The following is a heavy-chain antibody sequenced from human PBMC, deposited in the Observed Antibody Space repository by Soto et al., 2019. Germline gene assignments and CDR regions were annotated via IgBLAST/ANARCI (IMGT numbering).Heavy chain of an antibody. CDR3: ATEHVGGNYVFDY. J-gene: IGHJ4*02. V-gene: IGHV3-11*01. CDR1: GFTFSDYF. Sequence: LRLSCAASGFTFSDYFLSWIRQAPGKGLEWVSYISSSGIAIYYADSVKGRFTISRDNAKNSLYLQMNSLRAEDTAVYYCATEHVGGNYVFDYWGQGTLVTVSS. D-gene: IGHD1-26*01. CDR2: ISSSGIAI.